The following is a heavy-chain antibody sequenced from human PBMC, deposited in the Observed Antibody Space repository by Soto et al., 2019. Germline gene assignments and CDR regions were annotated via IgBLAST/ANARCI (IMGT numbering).Heavy chain of an antibody. V-gene: IGHV3-23*01. CDR3: AKDKVDHNSVWDPFDI. J-gene: IGHJ3*02. D-gene: IGHD2-15*01. Sequence: EEQLLESGGGLVQPGGSLRLSCAASGFTFSDYAMSWVRQALGKGLEWVSGLGGSNSDTHYAASVEGRFTVSRDNSKSTLFLQMSSLRVEDTAVYYCAKDKVDHNSVWDPFDIWGQGTLVTVSS. CDR1: GFTFSDYA. CDR2: LGGSNSDT.